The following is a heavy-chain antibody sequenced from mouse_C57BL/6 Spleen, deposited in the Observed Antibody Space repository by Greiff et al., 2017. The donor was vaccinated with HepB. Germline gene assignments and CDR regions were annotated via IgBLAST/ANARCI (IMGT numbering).Heavy chain of an antibody. CDR2: IDPETGGT. D-gene: IGHD1-1*01. J-gene: IGHJ4*01. V-gene: IGHV1-15*01. CDR3: TREKTYYYGSSYYAMDY. Sequence: VQLQQSGAELVRPGASVTLSCKASGYTFTDYEMHWVKQTPVHGLEWIGAIDPETGGTAYNQKFKGKAILTADKSSSTAYMELRSLTSEDSAVYYCTREKTYYYGSSYYAMDYGGQGTSVTVSS. CDR1: GYTFTDYE.